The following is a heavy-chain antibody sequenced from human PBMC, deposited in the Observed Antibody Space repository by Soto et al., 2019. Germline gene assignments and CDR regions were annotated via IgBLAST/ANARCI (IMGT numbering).Heavy chain of an antibody. CDR1: GLTFSSYA. CDR3: ARRSSGWYFDY. Sequence: EVQLLESGGGLVQPGGSLRLSCAASGLTFSSYALSWFPQAPGKGLEWVSAISGSGGSTYYADSVKGRFTISRDNSKNTLYLQMNSLRAEDTAVYYCARRSSGWYFDYWGQGTLVTVSS. J-gene: IGHJ4*02. D-gene: IGHD6-19*01. CDR2: ISGSGGST. V-gene: IGHV3-23*01.